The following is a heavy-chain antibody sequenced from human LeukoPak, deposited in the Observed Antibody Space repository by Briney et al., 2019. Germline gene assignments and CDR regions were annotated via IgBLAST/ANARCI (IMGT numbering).Heavy chain of an antibody. D-gene: IGHD4-17*01. CDR2: MNPNSGNT. V-gene: IGHV1-8*01. J-gene: IGHJ5*02. Sequence: ASVKVSCKASGYTFTSYDINWVRQATGQGLEWMGWMNPNSGNTGYAQKFQGRVTMTRNTSISTAYMELSSLRSENTAVYYCARGLSLLRRRGWFDPWGQGTLVTVSS. CDR3: ARGLSLLRRRGWFDP. CDR1: GYTFTSYD.